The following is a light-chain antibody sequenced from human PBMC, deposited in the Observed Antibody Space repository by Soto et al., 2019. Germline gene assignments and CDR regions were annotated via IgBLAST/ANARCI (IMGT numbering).Light chain of an antibody. V-gene: IGKV3-15*01. CDR2: DAS. Sequence: EIVMTQSPATLSVSPGERATLSCRASQSVSSNLAWYQQKPGQAPRLLIYDASTKATGIPTRFSGSGSGTEFSLTISSLQSEDFAVYYCQHYNSWQTLGQGTKVEIK. J-gene: IGKJ1*01. CDR3: QHYNSWQT. CDR1: QSVSSN.